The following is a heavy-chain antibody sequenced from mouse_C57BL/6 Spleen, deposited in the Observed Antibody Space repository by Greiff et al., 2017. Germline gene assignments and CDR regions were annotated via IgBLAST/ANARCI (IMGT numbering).Heavy chain of an antibody. D-gene: IGHD2-2*01. Sequence: EVNVVESGGGLVQPKGSLKLSCAASGFSFNTYAMNWVRQAPGKGLEWVARIRSKSNNYATYYADSVKDRFTISRDDSESMLYLQMNNLKTEDTAMYYCVRQEVTTGFAYWGQGTLVTVSA. J-gene: IGHJ3*01. CDR3: VRQEVTTGFAY. CDR2: IRSKSNNYAT. CDR1: GFSFNTYA. V-gene: IGHV10-1*01.